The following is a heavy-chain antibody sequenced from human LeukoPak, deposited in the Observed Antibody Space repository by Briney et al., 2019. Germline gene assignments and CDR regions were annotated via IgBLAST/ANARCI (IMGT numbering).Heavy chain of an antibody. D-gene: IGHD6-19*01. V-gene: IGHV3-7*01. J-gene: IGHJ4*02. CDR1: GFTFSSYW. Sequence: PGGSLRLSCAASGFTFSSYWMSWVRQAPGKGLEWVANIKSDGSEKTYVDSVKGRFTISRDNAKNSLDLQMNSLRAEDTAVYYCATVWLTAPYFDHWGQGTLVTVSS. CDR3: ATVWLTAPYFDH. CDR2: IKSDGSEK.